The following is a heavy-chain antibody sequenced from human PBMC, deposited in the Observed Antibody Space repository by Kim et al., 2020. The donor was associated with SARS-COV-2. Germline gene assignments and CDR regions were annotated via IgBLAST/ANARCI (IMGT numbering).Heavy chain of an antibody. CDR1: GFTFIIYG. CDR2: ISYDGSRK. V-gene: IGHV3-30*18. CDR3: AKDLRDTAHYVY. J-gene: IGHJ4*02. D-gene: IGHD5-18*01. Sequence: GGSLRLSCVASGFTFIIYGMHWVRQAPGKGLEWVAFISYDGSRKYYADSVKGRFTISRDNSKNTLYLQMNSLRAEDTAVYYCAKDLRDTAHYVYCGPGTLGSVSS.